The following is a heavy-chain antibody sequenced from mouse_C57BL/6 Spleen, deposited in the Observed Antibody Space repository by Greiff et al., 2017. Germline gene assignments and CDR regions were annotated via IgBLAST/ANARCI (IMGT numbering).Heavy chain of an antibody. D-gene: IGHD2-1*01. Sequence: DVQLVESGGGLVKPGGSLKLSCAASGFTFSSYAMSWVRQTPEKRLEWVATISDGGSYTYYPDNVKGRFTISRDNAKNNLYLQMSHLKSEDTAMYYCARGEGNYLYWYFDVWGTGTTVTVSS. CDR3: ARGEGNYLYWYFDV. CDR1: GFTFSSYA. J-gene: IGHJ1*03. V-gene: IGHV5-4*01. CDR2: ISDGGSYT.